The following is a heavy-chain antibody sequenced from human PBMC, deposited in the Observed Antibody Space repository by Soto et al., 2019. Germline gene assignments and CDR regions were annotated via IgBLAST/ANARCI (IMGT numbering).Heavy chain of an antibody. CDR1: GGTFRTAA. CDR2: IMPVFRTP. CDR3: ARDNDRPQLGGNYYFILDV. Sequence: QVQLEQSGAEVKKPGSSVKVSCKASGGTFRTAAISWVRQAPGQGLEWMGGIMPVFRTPDYAQKFQGRVTITADESTNTAYMLLSGLRSDDTAVYYCARDNDRPQLGGNYYFILDVWGQGTTISVSS. D-gene: IGHD2-8*01. J-gene: IGHJ6*02. V-gene: IGHV1-69*12.